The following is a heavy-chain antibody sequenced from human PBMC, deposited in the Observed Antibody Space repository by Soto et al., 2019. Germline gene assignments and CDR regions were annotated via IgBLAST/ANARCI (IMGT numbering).Heavy chain of an antibody. Sequence: EVQLLESGGGLVQPGGSLRLSCAASGFTFSSFAMTWVRQAPGKGLEWVSVISGAGGITYYADSVKGRFTISRDNSNNTLYLQLNSLRAEDSALYYCVKRLSKYSGNYLDSWGQGALVTVSS. V-gene: IGHV3-23*01. J-gene: IGHJ4*02. CDR1: GFTFSSFA. CDR3: VKRLSKYSGNYLDS. CDR2: ISGAGGIT. D-gene: IGHD1-26*01.